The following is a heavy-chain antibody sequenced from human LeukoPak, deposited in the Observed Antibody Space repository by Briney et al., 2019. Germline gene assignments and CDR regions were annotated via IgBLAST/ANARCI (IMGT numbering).Heavy chain of an antibody. CDR2: ISSNGGST. D-gene: IGHD6-13*01. CDR1: GFTFSSYA. V-gene: IGHV3-64*01. J-gene: IGHJ3*02. CDR3: ARVSGSWDRAFDI. Sequence: GGSLRLSCAASGFTFSSYAMHWVRQAPGKGLEYVSAISSNGGSTYYANSVKGRFTISRDNFKNTLYLQMNSLRAEDTAVYYCARVSGSWDRAFDIWGQGTMVTVSS.